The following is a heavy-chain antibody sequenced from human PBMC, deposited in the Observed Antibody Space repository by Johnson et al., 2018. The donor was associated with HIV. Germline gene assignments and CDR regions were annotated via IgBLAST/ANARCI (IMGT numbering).Heavy chain of an antibody. CDR2: ISYDGSNK. Sequence: QVQLVESGGGVVQPGRSLRVSCVASGFTFNSYAMHWVRQAPGKGLEWVAVISYDGSNKYYADSVKGRFTISRDNSKNRLYLQMNSLRAEDTAVYYCAKGEEMATMDWGPDAFDIWGQGTMVTVSS. D-gene: IGHD5-24*01. V-gene: IGHV3-30*04. CDR3: AKGEEMATMDWGPDAFDI. CDR1: GFTFNSYA. J-gene: IGHJ3*02.